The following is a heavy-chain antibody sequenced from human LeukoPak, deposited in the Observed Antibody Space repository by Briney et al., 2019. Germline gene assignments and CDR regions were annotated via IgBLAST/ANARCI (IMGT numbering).Heavy chain of an antibody. CDR2: ISGSGGST. CDR1: GFTFSSYA. V-gene: IGHV3-23*01. J-gene: IGHJ4*02. D-gene: IGHD3-22*01. CDR3: AKDSSQYYDSSGAPFDY. Sequence: GGSLRLSCAASGFTFSSYAMSWVRQAPGKGLEWVSAISGSGGSTYYADSVKGRFTISRDNSKNTLYLQMNSLRAEDTAVYYCAKDSSQYYDSSGAPFDYWGRGTLVTVSS.